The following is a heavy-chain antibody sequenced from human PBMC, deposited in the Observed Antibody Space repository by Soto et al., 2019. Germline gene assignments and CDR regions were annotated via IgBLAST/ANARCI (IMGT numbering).Heavy chain of an antibody. CDR3: ARDIVVVVAATRLTNWFDP. J-gene: IGHJ5*02. CDR2: IYYSGST. V-gene: IGHV4-39*01. CDR1: GGSISSSSYY. D-gene: IGHD2-15*01. Sequence: QLQLQESGPGLVKPSETLSLTCTVSGGSISSSSYYWGWIRQPPGKGLEWIGSIYYSGSTYYNPSLKCRVTISVDASKNQFSLKLSSVTAADTAVYYCARDIVVVVAATRLTNWFDPWGQGTLVTVSS.